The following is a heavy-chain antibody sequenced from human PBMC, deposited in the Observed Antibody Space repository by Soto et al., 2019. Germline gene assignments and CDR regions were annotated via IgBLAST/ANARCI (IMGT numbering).Heavy chain of an antibody. J-gene: IGHJ5*02. D-gene: IGHD5-18*01. CDR1: GASVSSGAYY. CDR3: VRALRHTAMVYPWFDP. CDR2: IYESGYT. V-gene: IGHV4-31*03. Sequence: SETLSLTCTVSGASVSSGAYYWGWVRRRPGRGLEWIGYIYESGYTYYNTSLKSRLTIPLDRSNNQFSLGLTSVTAADTAVYYCVRALRHTAMVYPWFDPWGQGTLVTVSS.